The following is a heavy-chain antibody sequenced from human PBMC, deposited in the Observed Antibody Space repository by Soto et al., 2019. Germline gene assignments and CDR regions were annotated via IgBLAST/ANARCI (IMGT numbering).Heavy chain of an antibody. V-gene: IGHV3-30*18. D-gene: IGHD1-26*01. CDR1: GFTFSHYA. CDR3: AKDGSHNFDY. Sequence: QVPLVESGGGVVQPGRSLRLSCAASGFTFSHYAMHWVRKAPGKGLEWVALMSYDGSNEYYADSVKGRFTISRDNSKNTLYLQMNSLRAEDTAVYYCAKDGSHNFDYWGQGTLVTVSS. CDR2: MSYDGSNE. J-gene: IGHJ4*02.